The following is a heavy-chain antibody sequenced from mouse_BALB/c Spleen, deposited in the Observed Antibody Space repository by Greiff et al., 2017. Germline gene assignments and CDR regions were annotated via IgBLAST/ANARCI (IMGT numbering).Heavy chain of an antibody. D-gene: IGHD4-1*01. Sequence: VQLQQSGTVLARPGASVKMSCKASGYSFTSYWMHWVKQRPGQGLEWIGAIYPGNSDTSYNQKFKGKAKLTAVTSASTAYMELSSLTNEDSAVYYCTRLTFWEGGFDDWGQGTTLTVSS. V-gene: IGHV1-5*01. J-gene: IGHJ2*01. CDR2: IYPGNSDT. CDR3: TRLTFWEGGFDD. CDR1: GYSFTSYW.